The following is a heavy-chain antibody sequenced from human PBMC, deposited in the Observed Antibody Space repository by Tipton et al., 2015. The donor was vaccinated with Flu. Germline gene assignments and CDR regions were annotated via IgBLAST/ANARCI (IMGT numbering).Heavy chain of an antibody. Sequence: TLSLTCTVSGYSISSGYYWGWIRQPPGKGLEWIGSIYHSGSTYYNPSLKSRVTISVDTAKKQFSLKLSSVTAADTAVYYCARGPEQWLVNPHYFDYWGQGTLVTVSS. J-gene: IGHJ4*02. D-gene: IGHD6-19*01. CDR1: GYSISSGYY. V-gene: IGHV4-38-2*02. CDR2: IYHSGST. CDR3: ARGPEQWLVNPHYFDY.